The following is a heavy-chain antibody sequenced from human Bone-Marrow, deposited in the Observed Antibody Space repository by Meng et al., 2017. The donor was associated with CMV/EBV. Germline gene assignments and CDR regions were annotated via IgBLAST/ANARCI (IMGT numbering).Heavy chain of an antibody. CDR1: GGSVSSGSYY. J-gene: IGHJ3*02. CDR3: ARGRGVPGYCSGGSCLRAFDI. D-gene: IGHD2-15*01. V-gene: IGHV4-61*01. CDR2: IKQSGST. Sequence: SETLSLTCTVSGGSVSSGSYYWSWIRQPPGKGLEWIGEIKQSGSTNYNPSLKSRVTISVDTSKNQFSLKLSSVTAADTAVYYCARGRGVPGYCSGGSCLRAFDIWGQGTMVTVSS.